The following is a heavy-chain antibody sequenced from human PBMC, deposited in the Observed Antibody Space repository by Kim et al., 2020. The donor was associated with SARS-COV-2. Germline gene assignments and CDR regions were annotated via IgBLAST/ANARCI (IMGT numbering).Heavy chain of an antibody. CDR1: GGSISSGGYY. Sequence: SETLSLTCTVSGGSISSGGYYWSWIRQHPGKGLEWIGYIYYSGSTYYNPSLKSRVTISVDTSKNQFSLKLSSVTAADTAVYYCARMMVRGVIDYFDYWGQGTLVTVSS. V-gene: IGHV4-31*03. CDR3: ARMMVRGVIDYFDY. D-gene: IGHD3-10*01. J-gene: IGHJ4*02. CDR2: IYYSGST.